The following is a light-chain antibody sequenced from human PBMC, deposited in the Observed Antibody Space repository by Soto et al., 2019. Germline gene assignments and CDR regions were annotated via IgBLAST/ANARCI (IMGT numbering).Light chain of an antibody. J-gene: IGKJ4*01. Sequence: EIVLTQSPGTLSLSPGERATLSCRASQSVSSSYLAWYQQKPGQAPRLLIYGASSRATGIPDRFSGSGSGTDFTLTISRLEPEDFAVYYCQQYGNSPPRGLLTFGGGTKVEIK. CDR3: QQYGNSPPRGLLT. V-gene: IGKV3-20*01. CDR1: QSVSSSY. CDR2: GAS.